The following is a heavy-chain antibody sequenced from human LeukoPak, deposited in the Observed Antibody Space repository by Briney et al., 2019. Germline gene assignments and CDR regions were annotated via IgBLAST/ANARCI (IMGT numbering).Heavy chain of an antibody. CDR3: AKGAGDSYYFDY. J-gene: IGHJ4*02. D-gene: IGHD6-13*01. CDR2: ISSSSSYI. Sequence: GGSLRLSCAASGFTFSSYSMNWVRQAPGKGLEWVSSISSSSSYIYYADSVKGRFTISRDNAKNSLYLQMNSLRAEDTAVYYCAKGAGDSYYFDYWGQGTLVTVSS. V-gene: IGHV3-21*04. CDR1: GFTFSSYS.